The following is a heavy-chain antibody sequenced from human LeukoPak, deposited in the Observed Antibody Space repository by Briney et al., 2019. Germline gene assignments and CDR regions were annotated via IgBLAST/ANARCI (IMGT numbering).Heavy chain of an antibody. D-gene: IGHD3-3*01. CDR2: ISSSSSYI. CDR3: ARALYDFWSGYSNWFDP. V-gene: IGHV3-21*01. Sequence: GGSLRLSCAASGFTFSSYSMNWVRQAPGKGLEWVSSISSSSSYIYYADSVKGRFTISRDNAKNSLYLQMNSLRAEDTAVYYCARALYDFWSGYSNWFDPWGQGTLVTVSS. CDR1: GFTFSSYS. J-gene: IGHJ5*02.